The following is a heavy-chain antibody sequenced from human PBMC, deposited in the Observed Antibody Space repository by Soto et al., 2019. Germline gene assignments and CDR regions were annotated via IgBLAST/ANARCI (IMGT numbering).Heavy chain of an antibody. CDR1: GYTFTSYD. D-gene: IGHD3-3*01. Sequence: ASVKVSCKASGYTFTSYDINWVRQATGQGLEWMGWMNPNSGDTGYAQKFQGRVTMTRNTSISTAYMELSSLRSEDTAVYYCARSGTSYDFWSGYYSSYYYYYMDVWGKGTTVTVSS. CDR2: MNPNSGDT. J-gene: IGHJ6*03. CDR3: ARSGTSYDFWSGYYSSYYYYYMDV. V-gene: IGHV1-8*01.